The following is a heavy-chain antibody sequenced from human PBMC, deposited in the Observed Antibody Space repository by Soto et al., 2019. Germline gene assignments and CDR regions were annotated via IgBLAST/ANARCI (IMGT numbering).Heavy chain of an antibody. CDR3: ANGGDGYNLSPYYFDY. CDR1: GFTFSSYA. CDR2: ISGSGGST. V-gene: IGHV3-23*01. J-gene: IGHJ4*02. Sequence: PGGSLRLSCAASGFTFSSYAMSWVRQAPGKGLGWVSAISGSGGSTYYADSVKGRFTISRDNSKNTLYLQMNSLRAEDTAVYYCANGGDGYNLSPYYFDYWGQGTLVTVSS. D-gene: IGHD5-12*01.